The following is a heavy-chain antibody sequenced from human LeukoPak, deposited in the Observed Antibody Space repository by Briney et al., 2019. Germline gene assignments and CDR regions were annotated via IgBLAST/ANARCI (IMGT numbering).Heavy chain of an antibody. J-gene: IGHJ5*02. V-gene: IGHV3-30-3*01. CDR1: GFTFSSYA. Sequence: GGSLRLSCAASGFTFSSYAMHWVRQAPGKGLEWVAVISYDGSNKYYADSVKGRFTISRDNSKNTLYLQMNSLRAEDTAVYYCARDNIVVVPAAGFDPWGQGTLVTVSS. CDR2: ISYDGSNK. D-gene: IGHD2-2*01. CDR3: ARDNIVVVPAAGFDP.